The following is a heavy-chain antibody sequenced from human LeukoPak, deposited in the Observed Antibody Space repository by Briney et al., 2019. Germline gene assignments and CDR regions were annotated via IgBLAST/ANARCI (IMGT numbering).Heavy chain of an antibody. CDR2: IYYSGST. Sequence: PSETLSLTCTVSGGSISSGGYYWSWIRQHPGKGLEWIGYIYYSGSTYYNPSLKSRVTISVDTSKNQFSLKLSSVTAADTAVYFCARVPSGGYGSFDYWGQGTLVTVSS. V-gene: IGHV4-31*03. D-gene: IGHD5-12*01. J-gene: IGHJ4*02. CDR1: GGSISSGGYY. CDR3: ARVPSGGYGSFDY.